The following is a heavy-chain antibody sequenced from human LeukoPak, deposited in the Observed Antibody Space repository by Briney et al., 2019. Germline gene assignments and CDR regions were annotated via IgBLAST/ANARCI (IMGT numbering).Heavy chain of an antibody. Sequence: PGGSLRLSCAASGFTFNHAWMNWVRQAPGKGLEWLGRIKTKRDGATTDYAAPVRGRFTISRDDSKNTMYLQMNSLRSEDTAVYYCTTDPVDSSGYYYFDTWGQGTLVAASS. V-gene: IGHV3-15*01. J-gene: IGHJ4*02. D-gene: IGHD3-22*01. CDR3: TTDPVDSSGYYYFDT. CDR1: GFTFNHAW. CDR2: IKTKRDGATT.